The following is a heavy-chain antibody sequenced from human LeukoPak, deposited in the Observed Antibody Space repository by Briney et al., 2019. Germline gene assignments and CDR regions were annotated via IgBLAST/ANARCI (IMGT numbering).Heavy chain of an antibody. CDR2: VNADGGNT. Sequence: HPGGSLRLSCAASGFTFDNYRMSWVRQATGKGLEWVSTVNADGGNTYYADSVKGRFTISRDNSKSTLILQMNSLRVEDTALYYCTKRVKYGGTWDHFADWGQGTLVTVSS. D-gene: IGHD1-26*01. CDR1: GFTFDNYR. CDR3: TKRVKYGGTWDHFAD. V-gene: IGHV3-23*01. J-gene: IGHJ4*02.